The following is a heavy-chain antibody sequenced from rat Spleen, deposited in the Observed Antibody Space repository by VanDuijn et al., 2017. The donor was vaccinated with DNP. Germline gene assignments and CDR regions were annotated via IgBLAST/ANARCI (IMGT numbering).Heavy chain of an antibody. CDR3: ARQGGHYFDY. J-gene: IGHJ2*01. CDR2: ISYDGSST. CDR1: GFTFSNYD. V-gene: IGHV5-7*01. Sequence: EVQLVESGGGLVQPGRSLKLSCAASGFTFSNYDMAWVRQAPTKGLEWVATISYDGSSTYYRDSVKGRFTISRDNAKSTLYLQMDSLRSEDTATYYCARQGGHYFDYWGQGVMVTVSS.